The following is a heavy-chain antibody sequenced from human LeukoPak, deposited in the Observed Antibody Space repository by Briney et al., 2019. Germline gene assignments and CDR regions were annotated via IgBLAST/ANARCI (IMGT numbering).Heavy chain of an antibody. J-gene: IGHJ6*03. CDR3: AKEERLETYYHYYMDV. V-gene: IGHV3-30*02. CDR1: GFTFSSYG. Sequence: GGSLRLSCAASGFTFSSYGMHWVRQAPGKGLEWVAFIRYDGSNKYYADSVKGRFTISRDNSKNTLYLQMNSLRAEDTAVYYCAKEERLETYYHYYMDVWGKGTTVTISS. D-gene: IGHD6-19*01. CDR2: IRYDGSNK.